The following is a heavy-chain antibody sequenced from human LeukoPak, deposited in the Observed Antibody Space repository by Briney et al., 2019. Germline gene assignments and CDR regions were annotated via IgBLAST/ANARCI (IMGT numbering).Heavy chain of an antibody. Sequence: ASVKVSCTASVYTFTAYYMHWVRQAPGQGLEWMGWINPNSGGTNYAQKFQGRVSMTSDTSIRTAYMELSRLRPDDTAVYCCARVGYSPLLPFDYWGQGTLVTVSS. CDR3: ARVGYSPLLPFDY. CDR1: VYTFTAYY. J-gene: IGHJ4*02. CDR2: INPNSGGT. D-gene: IGHD5-12*01. V-gene: IGHV1-2*02.